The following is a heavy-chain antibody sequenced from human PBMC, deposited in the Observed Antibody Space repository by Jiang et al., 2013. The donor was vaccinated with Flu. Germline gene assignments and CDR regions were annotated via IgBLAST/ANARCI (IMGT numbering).Heavy chain of an antibody. CDR3: AKDERGIQLWLQPNPVDY. V-gene: IGHV3-23*04. D-gene: IGHD5-18*01. CDR2: ISGSGGST. Sequence: VQLVESGGGLVQPGGSLRLSCAASGFTFSSYAMSWVRQAPGKGLEWVSAISGSGGSTYYADSVKGRFTISRDNSKNTLYLQMNSLRAEDTAVYYCAKDERGIQLWLQPNPVDYWGQGTLVTVSS. CDR1: GFTFSSYA. J-gene: IGHJ4*02.